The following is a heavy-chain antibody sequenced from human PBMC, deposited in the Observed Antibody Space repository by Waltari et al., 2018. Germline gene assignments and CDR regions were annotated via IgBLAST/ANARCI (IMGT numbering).Heavy chain of an antibody. Sequence: QVQLQQWGAGLLKPSEPLSLTCAVYGGSFSGYYWSWIRPPPGKGLEWIGEINHSGSTNYNPSLKSRVTISVDTSKNQFSLKLSSVTAADTAVYYCARSQRAIFGVAWAFDYWGQGTLVTVSS. J-gene: IGHJ4*02. CDR1: GGSFSGYY. CDR3: ARSQRAIFGVAWAFDY. CDR2: INHSGST. D-gene: IGHD3-3*01. V-gene: IGHV4-34*01.